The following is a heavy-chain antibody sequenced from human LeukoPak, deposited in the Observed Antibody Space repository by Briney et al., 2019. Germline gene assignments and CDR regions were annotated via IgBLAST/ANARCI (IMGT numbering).Heavy chain of an antibody. V-gene: IGHV1-8*03. Sequence: ASVKVSCKASGYTFTNFDINWVRQATGQWLEWMGRMSPNTGKTDYAQKFQGRVTITRDTSINTVYMELSSLRSDDTAVYYCARGFVDYWSGYYRRDWFDPWGQGTLVTVSS. J-gene: IGHJ5*02. D-gene: IGHD3-3*01. CDR3: ARGFVDYWSGYYRRDWFDP. CDR2: MSPNTGKT. CDR1: GYTFTNFD.